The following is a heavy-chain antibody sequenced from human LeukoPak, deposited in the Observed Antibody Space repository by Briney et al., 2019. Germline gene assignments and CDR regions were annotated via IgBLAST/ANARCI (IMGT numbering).Heavy chain of an antibody. CDR3: ARDKWEPRYAINS. Sequence: SGTLSPTCALSGGSISSSNWGCWIRQPPGKGLGWIGEIYHSGSTNYNPSLKSRVTISVDKSKTQISLNLSSVTAADTAVYYCARDKWEPRYAINSWGERPMIIASS. D-gene: IGHD1-26*01. CDR1: GGSISSSNW. V-gene: IGHV4-4*02. CDR2: IYHSGST. J-gene: IGHJ6*01.